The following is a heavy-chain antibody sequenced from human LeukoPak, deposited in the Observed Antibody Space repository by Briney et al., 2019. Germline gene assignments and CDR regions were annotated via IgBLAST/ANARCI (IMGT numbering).Heavy chain of an antibody. Sequence: SETLSLTCAVYGGTFSGYYWRWIRQPPGKGLEWIGEINHSGSTNYNPSLKSRVTISVDTSKNQFSLKLSSVTAADTAVYYCARGREGRSGAFDIWGQGTMVTVSS. CDR2: INHSGST. D-gene: IGHD1-26*01. CDR3: ARGREGRSGAFDI. V-gene: IGHV4-34*01. CDR1: GGTFSGYY. J-gene: IGHJ3*02.